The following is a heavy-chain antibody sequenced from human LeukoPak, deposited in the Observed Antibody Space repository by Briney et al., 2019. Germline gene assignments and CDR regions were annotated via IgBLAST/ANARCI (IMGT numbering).Heavy chain of an antibody. Sequence: ASVKVSCKASGYTFTGYYMHWVRQAPGQGLEWMGWINPNSGGTNYAQKFQGWVTMTRDTSISTAYMELSSLRSEDTAVYYCARETSVTQNDAFDIWGQGTMVTVSS. V-gene: IGHV1-2*04. D-gene: IGHD4-17*01. CDR1: GYTFTGYY. J-gene: IGHJ3*02. CDR2: INPNSGGT. CDR3: ARETSVTQNDAFDI.